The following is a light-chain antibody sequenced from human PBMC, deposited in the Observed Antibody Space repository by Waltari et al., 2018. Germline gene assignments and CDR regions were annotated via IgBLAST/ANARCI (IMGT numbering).Light chain of an antibody. J-gene: IGKJ2*01. CDR3: QQYGSSGMYT. CDR2: GAS. Sequence: EIVLTQSPGTLSLSPGERATLSCRASQSLTRRYLAWYQQKPGQAPRLLIYGASSRAAGIPDRCSGSGSGTDFTLTISRLEPEDFAVYYCQQYGSSGMYTFGQGTKLEIK. CDR1: QSLTRRY. V-gene: IGKV3-20*01.